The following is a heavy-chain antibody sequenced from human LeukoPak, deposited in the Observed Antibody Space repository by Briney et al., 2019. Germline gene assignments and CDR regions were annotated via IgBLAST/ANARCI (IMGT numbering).Heavy chain of an antibody. CDR1: GYTFTSYA. V-gene: IGHV1-3*01. CDR2: INAGNGNT. CDR3: ARAYSSGWYAGGRYFDY. D-gene: IGHD6-19*01. J-gene: IGHJ4*02. Sequence: ASVTVSCKASGYTFTSYAMHWVRQAPGQRLEWMGWINAGNGNTKYSQKFQGRVTITRDTSASTAYMELSSLRSEDTAVYYCARAYSSGWYAGGRYFDYWGQGTLVTVSS.